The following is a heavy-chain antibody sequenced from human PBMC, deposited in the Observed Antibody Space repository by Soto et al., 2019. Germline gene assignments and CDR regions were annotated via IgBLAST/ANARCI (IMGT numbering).Heavy chain of an antibody. V-gene: IGHV3-74*01. Sequence: GGSLRLSCAASGFTFSSYWMHWVRQAPGKGLVWVSRINSDGSSTSYADSVKGRFTISRENAKKKLYLQMNSLRAEKTAMYYCARGSPLSLLVCLLFPKGAPRYYYYGMDVWGQGTTVTVSS. J-gene: IGHJ6*02. CDR2: INSDGSST. D-gene: IGHD3-3*01. CDR3: ARGSPLSLLVCLLFPKGAPRYYYYGMDV. CDR1: GFTFSSYW.